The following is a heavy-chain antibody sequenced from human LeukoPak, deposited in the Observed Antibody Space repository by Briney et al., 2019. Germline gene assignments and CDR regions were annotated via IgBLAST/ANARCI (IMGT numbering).Heavy chain of an antibody. CDR3: TSLVVVVPAAIAQYYYGMDV. V-gene: IGHV3-73*01. CDR1: GFTFSGSA. J-gene: IGHJ6*02. Sequence: GGSLKLSCAASGFTFSGSAMHWVRQASGKGLEWVGRIRSKANSYATAYAASVKGRFTISRYDSKNTAYLQMNSLRTEDTAVYYCTSLVVVVPAAIAQYYYGMDVWGQGTTVTVSS. CDR2: IRSKANSYAT. D-gene: IGHD2-2*02.